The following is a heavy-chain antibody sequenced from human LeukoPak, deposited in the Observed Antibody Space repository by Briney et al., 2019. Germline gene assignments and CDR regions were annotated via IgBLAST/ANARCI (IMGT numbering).Heavy chain of an antibody. CDR1: GYTFTGYY. CDR3: ARVRFGEPLGALLDY. Sequence: GASVKVSCKASGYTFTGYYMHWVRQAPGQGLEWMGWINPNSGGTNYAQKFQGRVTMTRDTSISTAYMELSRLRSDDTAVYYCARVRFGEPLGALLDYWGREPWSPSPQ. J-gene: IGHJ4*02. V-gene: IGHV1-2*02. CDR2: INPNSGGT. D-gene: IGHD3-10*01.